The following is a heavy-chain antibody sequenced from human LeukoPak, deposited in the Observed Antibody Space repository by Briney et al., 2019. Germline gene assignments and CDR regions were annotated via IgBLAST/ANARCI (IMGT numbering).Heavy chain of an antibody. V-gene: IGHV3-23*01. D-gene: IGHD5-24*01. CDR3: ARDPDGSNSP. CDR2: ITNTGGST. Sequence: GGSLRLSRAASGFTFSKYAMSWVRQAPGKGLEWVSAITNTGGSTDYADSVKGRFTNSRDNPKNMLYLQMNSLRAEDTAVYYCARDPDGSNSPWGQGTLVTVSS. CDR1: GFTFSKYA. J-gene: IGHJ4*02.